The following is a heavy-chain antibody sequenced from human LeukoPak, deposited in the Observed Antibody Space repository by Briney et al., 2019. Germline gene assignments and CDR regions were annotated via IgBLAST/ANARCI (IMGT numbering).Heavy chain of an antibody. D-gene: IGHD6-13*01. CDR2: ISSSGGRT. CDR1: GFTVRNNY. Sequence: PGGSLRLSCAASGFTVRNNYMNWVRQAPGKGPEWVSAISSSGGRTFYAASVEGRFTVSRDNSKSTLYLQMSSLRAEDTAVYSCAKVLSQGYPNSWTNWFDSWGQGALVTVSS. CDR3: AKVLSQGYPNSWTNWFDS. J-gene: IGHJ5*01. V-gene: IGHV3-23*01.